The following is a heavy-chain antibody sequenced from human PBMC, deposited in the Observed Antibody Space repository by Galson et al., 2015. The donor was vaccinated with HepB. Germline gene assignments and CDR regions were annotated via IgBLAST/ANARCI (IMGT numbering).Heavy chain of an antibody. J-gene: IGHJ4*02. D-gene: IGHD5-18*01. Sequence: SLRLSCAASGFTFSSYAMHWVRQAPGKVLEWVALISYDGSNEYYADSVQGRFTISRDNSKNTLFLQMNSLRPDDTAVYYCARDPRGYNYGFFDFWGQGTLVTVSS. CDR2: ISYDGSNE. V-gene: IGHV3-30*04. CDR1: GFTFSSYA. CDR3: ARDPRGYNYGFFDF.